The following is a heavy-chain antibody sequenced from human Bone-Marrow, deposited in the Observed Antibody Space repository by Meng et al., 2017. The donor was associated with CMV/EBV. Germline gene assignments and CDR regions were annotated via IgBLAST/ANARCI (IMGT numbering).Heavy chain of an antibody. CDR3: ARHSSSSWPLDY. D-gene: IGHD6-13*01. Sequence: SVKGSGYSFTSYWISWVRQMPGKGLEWMGRIDPSDSYTNYSPSFQGHVTISADKSISTAYLQWSSLKASDTAMYYCARHSSSSWPLDYWGQGTLVTVSS. V-gene: IGHV5-10-1*01. J-gene: IGHJ4*02. CDR1: GYSFTSYW. CDR2: IDPSDSYT.